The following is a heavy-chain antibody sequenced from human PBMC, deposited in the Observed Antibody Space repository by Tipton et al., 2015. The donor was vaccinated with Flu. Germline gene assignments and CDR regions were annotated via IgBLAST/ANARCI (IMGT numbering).Heavy chain of an antibody. D-gene: IGHD2-2*01. J-gene: IGHJ6*02. CDR3: AKEEGYCSSTSRQITYYYCGRGV. CDR1: GFTFSSYG. CDR2: IRYDGSNK. Sequence: QLVQSGGGVVQPGGSLRFSWAASGFTFSSYGMHWVRQDPGKGLEWVAFIRYDGSNKYYADSVKGRFTISRDNSKNTLYLQMNSLRAEDTAVYYCAKEEGYCSSTSRQITYYYCGRGVWGQGTTVTVYS. V-gene: IGHV3-30*02.